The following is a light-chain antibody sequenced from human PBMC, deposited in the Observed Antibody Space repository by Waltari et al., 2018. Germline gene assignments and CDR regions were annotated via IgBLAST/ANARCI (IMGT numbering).Light chain of an antibody. J-gene: IGLJ2*01. CDR1: GGDIGAFNY. V-gene: IGLV2-14*03. CDR2: DVN. Sequence: QSALTQPASVSGSPGQSITISCIGSGGDIGAFNYVSWYQQHPGKVPKLILYDVNTRPSGVSNRFSGSKSGNTASLTISGLQGEDEADYYCRSYTTSSTVIFGGGTKVTVL. CDR3: RSYTTSSTVI.